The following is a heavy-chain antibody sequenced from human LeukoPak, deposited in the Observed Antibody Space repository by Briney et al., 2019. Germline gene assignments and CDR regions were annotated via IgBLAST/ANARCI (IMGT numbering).Heavy chain of an antibody. CDR1: GYTFTNYG. CDR2: ISAYNGNT. CDR3: ARCFELVGGGWFDP. D-gene: IGHD6-6*01. Sequence: ASVKVSCKASGYTFTNYGISWVRQAPGQGLEWMGWISAYNGNTNYAQNLQGRVTMTTDTSTGTAYMELRSLRSDDTAVYYCARCFELVGGGWFDPWGQGTLVTVSS. V-gene: IGHV1-18*01. J-gene: IGHJ5*02.